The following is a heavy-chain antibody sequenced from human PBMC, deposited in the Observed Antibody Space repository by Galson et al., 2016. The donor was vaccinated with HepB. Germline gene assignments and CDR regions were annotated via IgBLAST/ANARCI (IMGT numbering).Heavy chain of an antibody. D-gene: IGHD1/OR15-1a*01. Sequence: SLRLSCAASGFTVSSTSMTWVRQAPGKGLEWVSGIYSGGNTYYADSVKGRFTISRDNSKNTLYLQMNSLRVEDTAVYYCAKGTTLQVHFGYFDHWGQGTLVTVSS. CDR3: AKGTTLQVHFGYFDH. CDR2: IYSGGNT. V-gene: IGHV3-53*01. CDR1: GFTVSSTS. J-gene: IGHJ4*02.